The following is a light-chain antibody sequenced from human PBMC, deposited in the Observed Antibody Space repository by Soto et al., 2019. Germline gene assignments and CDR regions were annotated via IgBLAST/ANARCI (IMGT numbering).Light chain of an antibody. CDR3: SSYTGSSTLYV. J-gene: IGLJ1*01. V-gene: IGLV2-14*01. Sequence: QSVLTQPASVCGSPGQAVTISCTGTSSDIGGYNYVSWYQQHPGKVPKLMIFEVSNRPSGVSYRFSGSKSGNTASLTISGLQAEDEADYYCSSYTGSSTLYVFGTGTKVTVL. CDR1: SSDIGGYNY. CDR2: EVS.